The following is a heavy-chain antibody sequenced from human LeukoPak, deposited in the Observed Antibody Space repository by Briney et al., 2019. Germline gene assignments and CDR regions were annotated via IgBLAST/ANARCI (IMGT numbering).Heavy chain of an antibody. V-gene: IGHV1-2*02. Sequence: ASVKVSCKASGYTFTGYYMHWVRQAPGQGLEWMGWINPNSGGTKYAQKFQGRVTMTRDTSISTAYMELSRLRSDDTAVYYCASAGVQPLLLSYWGQGTLVTVSS. CDR3: ASAGVQPLLLSY. CDR2: INPNSGGT. D-gene: IGHD2-21*02. J-gene: IGHJ4*02. CDR1: GYTFTGYY.